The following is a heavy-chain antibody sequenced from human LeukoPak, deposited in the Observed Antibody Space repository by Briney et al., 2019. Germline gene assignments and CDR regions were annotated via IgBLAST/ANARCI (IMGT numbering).Heavy chain of an antibody. CDR3: ARDLSGLDDY. CDR2: VYDSGST. CDR1: GASISGSGYY. Sequence: SETLSLTCTVSGASISGSGYYWGWIRQPPGKGLEWIGNVYDSGSTYYNASLQSRVTISIDTSKNQFSLRLSSVTAADTAMYYCARDLSGLDDYWGQGTLVTVSS. D-gene: IGHD3-10*01. J-gene: IGHJ4*02. V-gene: IGHV4-39*02.